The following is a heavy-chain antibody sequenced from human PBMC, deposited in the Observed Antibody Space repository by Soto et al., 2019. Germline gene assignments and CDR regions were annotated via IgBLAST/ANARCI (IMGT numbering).Heavy chain of an antibody. Sequence: SETLSLTCTVSGGSINSGGYYWSWIRHHPGKGLEWIGYIYYSGSTYYNPSLKSRVTISIDTSKNQFSLKLSSVTAADTAVYYCARAQTIFGIITVFDYWGQGTLVTVYS. J-gene: IGHJ4*02. CDR2: IYYSGST. CDR3: ARAQTIFGIITVFDY. V-gene: IGHV4-31*03. CDR1: GGSINSGGYY. D-gene: IGHD3-3*01.